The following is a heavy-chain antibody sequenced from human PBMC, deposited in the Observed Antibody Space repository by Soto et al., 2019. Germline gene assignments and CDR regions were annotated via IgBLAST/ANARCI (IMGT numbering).Heavy chain of an antibody. Sequence: QVQLVESGGGLVKPGGSLRLSCAVSRFNFSDYYMTWIRQAPGKGLEWISYISTNSRYIKYADSIKGRFTISRDNAKSSLYLQMNSLRAEDTAISYCARGLGGSYFIAYWGQGTLVTVSS. D-gene: IGHD3-10*01. CDR1: RFNFSDYY. J-gene: IGHJ4*02. V-gene: IGHV3-11*06. CDR3: ARGLGGSYFIAY. CDR2: ISTNSRYI.